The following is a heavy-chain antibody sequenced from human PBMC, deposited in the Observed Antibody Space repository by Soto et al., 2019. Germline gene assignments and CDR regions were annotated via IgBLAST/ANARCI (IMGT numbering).Heavy chain of an antibody. CDR3: AREWSAFDY. V-gene: IGHV4-59*01. Sequence: QVQLQESGPGLVKPSETLSLTCTVSGVSITSYKWSWIRQSPGKGLEWIAYMYSSGSSSYNPSLKSRVTISVDTSKNQYSLKLNSATAADTAVYYCAREWSAFDYWGQGMVVTVSS. J-gene: IGHJ4*02. CDR1: GVSITSYK. D-gene: IGHD2-15*01. CDR2: MYSSGSS.